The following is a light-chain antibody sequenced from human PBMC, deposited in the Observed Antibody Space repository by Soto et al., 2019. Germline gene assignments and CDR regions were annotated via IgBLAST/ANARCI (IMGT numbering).Light chain of an antibody. J-gene: IGKJ1*01. CDR3: QQSYSTPPWT. V-gene: IGKV1-39*01. CDR2: AAS. Sequence: DIQMTQSPSSLSASVGDRVTITCRASQSIVTYLNWYLQKPGKAPKLLIYAASNLQSGVPSRFSGSGSGTDFTLTISSLRPEDFATYVRQQSYSTPPWTFGQGTKVEIK. CDR1: QSIVTY.